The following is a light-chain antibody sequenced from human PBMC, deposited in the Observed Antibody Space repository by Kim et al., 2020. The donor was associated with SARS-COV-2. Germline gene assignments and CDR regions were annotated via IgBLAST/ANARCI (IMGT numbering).Light chain of an antibody. CDR2: NDS. CDR1: ALQKQY. V-gene: IGLV3-25*03. CDR3: QSADSSGTYVV. Sequence: SQCQTARITGDVDALQKQYAYWYKQMPGPARVLVIYNDSKRPSGIPERFSGASSGTTVTLTISGVQAEDEADYYCQSADSSGTYVVFGGGTQLTVL. J-gene: IGLJ2*01.